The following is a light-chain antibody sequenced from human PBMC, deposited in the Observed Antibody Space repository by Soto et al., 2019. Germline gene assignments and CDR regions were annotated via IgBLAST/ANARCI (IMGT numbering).Light chain of an antibody. Sequence: EIVLTQSPGTLSLSPGERATLSCRASQSVSNNYLAWYQQKPGQAPRLLIYGASSRATGIPERFSGSGSVTDFTLTISRLEPEDFAVYFCQQYGSSPRTFGQGTKVDIK. CDR2: GAS. CDR3: QQYGSSPRT. CDR1: QSVSNNY. V-gene: IGKV3-20*01. J-gene: IGKJ1*01.